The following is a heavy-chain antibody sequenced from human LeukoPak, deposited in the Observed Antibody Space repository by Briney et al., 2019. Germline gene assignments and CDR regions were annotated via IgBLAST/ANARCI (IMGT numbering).Heavy chain of an antibody. J-gene: IGHJ6*03. Sequence: SGGSLRLSCTASGFTFGDYAMSWIRQAPGKGLEWISYITNSGSTTFYADSVKGRFSISRDNANNSLFLQMNSLGAEDTAVYYCTRDVRLRHKYYYMDVWGKGTTVTVSS. CDR3: TRDVRLRHKYYYMDV. D-gene: IGHD4-17*01. CDR2: ITNSGSTT. V-gene: IGHV3-11*04. CDR1: GFTFGDYA.